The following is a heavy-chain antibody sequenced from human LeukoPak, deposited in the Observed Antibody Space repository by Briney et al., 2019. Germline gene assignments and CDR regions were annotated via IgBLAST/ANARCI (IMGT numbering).Heavy chain of an antibody. CDR2: INHSGNT. V-gene: IGHV4-34*01. CDR1: GGSFSGYY. Sequence: PSETLSLTCAVYGGSFSGYYWSWIRQPPGKGLDWIGEINHSGNTNYSPSLKSRVTISVDTSKNQFSLKLSSVTAADTAVYYCARGRAYCGGGSCDGLDYWGQGTLVTVSS. CDR3: ARGRAYCGGGSCDGLDY. D-gene: IGHD2-15*01. J-gene: IGHJ4*02.